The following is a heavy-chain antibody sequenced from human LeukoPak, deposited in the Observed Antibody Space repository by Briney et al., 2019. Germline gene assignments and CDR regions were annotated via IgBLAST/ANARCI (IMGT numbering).Heavy chain of an antibody. Sequence: GGSLRLSCSASGFTFSTYAMHWVRQAPGKGLESVSAISSNGGSTFYADSVKGRFTISRDNSKDTLYLQMSSLRAEDTAVYYCVKSAYSGSYFSLDYWGQGTLVTVSS. J-gene: IGHJ4*02. D-gene: IGHD1-26*01. CDR2: ISSNGGST. V-gene: IGHV3-64D*09. CDR3: VKSAYSGSYFSLDY. CDR1: GFTFSTYA.